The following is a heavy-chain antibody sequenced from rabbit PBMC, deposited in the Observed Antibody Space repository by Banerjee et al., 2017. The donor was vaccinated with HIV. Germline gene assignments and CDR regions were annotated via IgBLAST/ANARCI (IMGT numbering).Heavy chain of an antibody. V-gene: IGHV1S45*01. CDR3: GRGYAGDGYPTTYFHL. CDR2: INTSSANT. D-gene: IGHD4-2*01. CDR1: GFSFSYKYV. Sequence: QEQLEESGGDLVKPGRSLTLTCTASGFSFSYKYVMCWVRQAPGKGLEWIACINTSSANTVYASWAKGRFTISKTSSTTVTLQMTSLTAADTATYFCGRGYAGDGYPTTYFHLRGPGTLVTVS. J-gene: IGHJ4*01.